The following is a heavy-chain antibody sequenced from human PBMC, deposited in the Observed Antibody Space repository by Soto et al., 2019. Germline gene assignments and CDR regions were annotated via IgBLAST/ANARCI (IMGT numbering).Heavy chain of an antibody. Sequence: SETLSLTCAVSGGSISSSNWWSWVRQPPGKGLEWIGEIYHSGSTNYNPSLKSRVTISVDKSKNQFSLKLSSVTAADTAVYYCASWDYAYWYFDLLGRGTLVTVSS. CDR2: IYHSGST. V-gene: IGHV4-4*02. CDR1: GGSISSSNW. J-gene: IGHJ2*01. D-gene: IGHD1-7*01. CDR3: ASWDYAYWYFDL.